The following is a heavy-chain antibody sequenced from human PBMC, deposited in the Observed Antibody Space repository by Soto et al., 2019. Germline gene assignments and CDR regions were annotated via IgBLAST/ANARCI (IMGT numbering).Heavy chain of an antibody. J-gene: IGHJ4*02. CDR1: GYTFTSYS. D-gene: IGHD6-13*01. Sequence: ASVKVSCKASGYTFTSYSMHWVLQAPGQRLEWMGWINAGNGNTKYSQKFQGRVTITRDTSASTAYMELSSLRSEDTAVYYCARDRSSSSWYGGYFDYWGQGTLVTVSS. CDR2: INAGNGNT. V-gene: IGHV1-3*01. CDR3: ARDRSSSSWYGGYFDY.